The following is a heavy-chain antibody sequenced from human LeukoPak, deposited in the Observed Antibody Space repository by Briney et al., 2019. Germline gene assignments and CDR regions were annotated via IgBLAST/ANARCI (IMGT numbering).Heavy chain of an antibody. CDR3: ARDKIVGATHFDS. CDR1: GFTFSNHG. CDR2: VSPPGGGT. Sequence: PGGSLRLSCAASGFTFSNHGMNWVRQAPGKGLEWLSGVSPPGGGTYYADSVKGRFTISRDDSKNTLSLQMNSLRAEDTAVYYCARDKIVGATHFDSWGQGTLVTVSS. J-gene: IGHJ4*02. V-gene: IGHV3-23*01. D-gene: IGHD1-26*01.